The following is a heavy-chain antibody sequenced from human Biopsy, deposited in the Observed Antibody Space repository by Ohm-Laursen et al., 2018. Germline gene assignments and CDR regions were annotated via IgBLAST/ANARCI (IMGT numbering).Heavy chain of an antibody. J-gene: IGHJ4*02. CDR1: GGSISSDY. Sequence: SDTLSLTCTVSGGSISSDYWSWIRQTPGKGLEWIGDIYYSGSTKSNPSLKSRVTISVDMSKSQLSLKLTSVTTADTAVYYCARGNEVMVTGPYFFDYWGQGTLVIVSS. V-gene: IGHV4-59*07. D-gene: IGHD2-21*02. CDR3: ARGNEVMVTGPYFFDY. CDR2: IYYSGST.